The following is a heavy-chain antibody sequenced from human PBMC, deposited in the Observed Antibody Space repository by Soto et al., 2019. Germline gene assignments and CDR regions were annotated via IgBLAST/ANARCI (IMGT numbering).Heavy chain of an antibody. Sequence: ASVKVSCKASGYTFTSYGISWVRQAPGQGLEWMGWISTYNGNTKYAQKLQGRVTMTTDTSTSTAHMEVRSLRSDDTAVYYCAREDVAPYYYYGMXVWGQGTPVXVSS. CDR3: AREDVAPYYYYGMXV. V-gene: IGHV1-18*01. CDR1: GYTFTSYG. J-gene: IGHJ6*02. CDR2: ISTYNGNT. D-gene: IGHD5-12*01.